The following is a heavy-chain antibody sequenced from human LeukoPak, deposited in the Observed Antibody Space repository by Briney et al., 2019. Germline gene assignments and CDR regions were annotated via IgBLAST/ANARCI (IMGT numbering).Heavy chain of an antibody. CDR2: IYYSGST. CDR3: VGGDDYTWGKPDC. V-gene: IGHV4-39*07. CDR1: GGSISSSSYY. Sequence: SETLSLTCTVSGGSISSSSYYWGWIRQPPGKGLEWIGSIYYSGSTYYNPSLKTRVTISVDTSKSQFSLNLKSVTAADTAVYYCVGGDDYTWGKPDCWGQGTQVTVAS. J-gene: IGHJ4*02. D-gene: IGHD3-16*01.